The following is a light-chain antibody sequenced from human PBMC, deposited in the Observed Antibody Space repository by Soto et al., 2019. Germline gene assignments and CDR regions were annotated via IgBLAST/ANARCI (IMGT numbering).Light chain of an antibody. J-gene: IGKJ4*01. CDR1: QRISNY. Sequence: DIQMTQSPSSLSASVEDRVTISCRASQRISNYLNWYQQKLGKAPKLLIYASSTLQSGVPSRFSGSGSGTDFTLTISSLQPEDFATYYCQQSYSTPLTFGGGTKVDIK. CDR2: ASS. CDR3: QQSYSTPLT. V-gene: IGKV1-39*01.